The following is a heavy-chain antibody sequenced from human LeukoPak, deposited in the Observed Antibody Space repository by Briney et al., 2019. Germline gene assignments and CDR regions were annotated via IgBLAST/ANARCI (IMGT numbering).Heavy chain of an antibody. D-gene: IGHD6-13*01. CDR3: AREGIRIAAAGTIDY. CDR1: GYTFTSYD. Sequence: ASVKVSCKASGYTFTSYDINWVRQAPGQGLEWMGWISTYNGNTNYAQKLQDRVTMTTDTSTSTAYMELRSLRSDDTAMYYCAREGIRIAAAGTIDYWGQGTLVTVSS. CDR2: ISTYNGNT. J-gene: IGHJ4*02. V-gene: IGHV1-18*01.